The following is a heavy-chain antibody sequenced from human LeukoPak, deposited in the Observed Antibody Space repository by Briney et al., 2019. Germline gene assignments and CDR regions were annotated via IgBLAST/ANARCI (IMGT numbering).Heavy chain of an antibody. Sequence: LSLTCTVSGGSISSSSCYWGWIRQAPGKGLEWVTYISSSGSTIYYADSVKGRFTISRDNAKNSLYLQMNSLRAEDTAVYYCARGGIQLWFRPFDYWGQGTLVTVSS. D-gene: IGHD5-18*01. CDR3: ARGGIQLWFRPFDY. V-gene: IGHV3-11*04. J-gene: IGHJ4*02. CDR2: ISSSGSTI. CDR1: GGSISSSSCY.